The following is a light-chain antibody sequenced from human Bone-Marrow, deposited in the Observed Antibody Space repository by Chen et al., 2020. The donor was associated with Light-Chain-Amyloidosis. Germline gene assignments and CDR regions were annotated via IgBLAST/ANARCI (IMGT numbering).Light chain of an antibody. CDR1: NIGSTS. V-gene: IGLV3-21*02. CDR2: DDS. J-gene: IGLJ3*02. CDR3: QVWDRGSDRPV. Sequence: SYVLTQPSSVSVAPGQTATIACGGNNIGSTSVHWYQQTPGQAPLLVVYDDSYRPSCIPERLSGSNSGNTATLTIRRVEAGDEADYYCQVWDRGSDRPVFGGGTKLTVL.